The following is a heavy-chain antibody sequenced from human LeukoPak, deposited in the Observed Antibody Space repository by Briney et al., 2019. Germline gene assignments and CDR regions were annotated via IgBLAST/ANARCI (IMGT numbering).Heavy chain of an antibody. Sequence: SETLSLTCAVSGGSISNSNWWSWVRQPPGKGLEWIGEIYHSGNTNYNPSLKSRVTITVDTSKNQFSLELNSVTAADTALYFCTTLYYYDTTGYYWRGFDYWGQGALVTVSS. CDR1: GGSISNSNW. D-gene: IGHD3-22*01. CDR2: IYHSGNT. J-gene: IGHJ4*02. V-gene: IGHV4-4*02. CDR3: TTLYYYDTTGYYWRGFDY.